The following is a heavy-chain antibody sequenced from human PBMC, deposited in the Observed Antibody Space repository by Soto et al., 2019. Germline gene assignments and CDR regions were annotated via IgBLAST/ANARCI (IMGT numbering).Heavy chain of an antibody. J-gene: IGHJ6*02. V-gene: IGHV3-23*01. CDR2: ISGSGIST. Sequence: EAQLLESGGGLVQPGGSLRLSCAASGFTFSTYPMSWVRQAPGKGLEWVSGISGSGISTYYTDSVKGRFTISRDNSKNTVFLQMNSLRDEDPDVYYCVKPPVITASYYYYDMDVWGQGTTVTVSS. CDR3: VKPPVITASYYYYDMDV. D-gene: IGHD4-4*01. CDR1: GFTFSTYP.